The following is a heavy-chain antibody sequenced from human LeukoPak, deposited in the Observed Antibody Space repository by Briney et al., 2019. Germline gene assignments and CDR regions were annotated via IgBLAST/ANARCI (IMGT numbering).Heavy chain of an antibody. CDR2: VHYSGST. J-gene: IGHJ4*02. V-gene: IGHV4-59*08. CDR1: GASIISYH. Sequence: SETLSLTCSVSGASIISYHWSWLRQPPGKGLECIGFVHYSGSTNYNPSLKTRVTISADTSKNQFSLSLPSVTAADTALDYCARSPLESRRDAYNFYFDYWGQGALVTVSS. D-gene: IGHD5-24*01. CDR3: ARSPLESRRDAYNFYFDY.